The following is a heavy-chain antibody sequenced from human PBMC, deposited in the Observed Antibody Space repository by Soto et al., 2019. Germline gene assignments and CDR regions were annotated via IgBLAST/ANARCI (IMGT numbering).Heavy chain of an antibody. CDR2: IRTKDYGEAT. D-gene: IGHD4-17*01. Sequence: GGSLRLSCKTFGFTFGDYGMSWFRQAPGKGLEWVGFIRTKDYGEATEYAASVKGRFTISRDDSDRIVYLQMNSQTSGDTAIYYCSRSTTVTRKSDYWGQGALVTVSS. CDR1: GFTFGDYG. CDR3: SRSTTVTRKSDY. V-gene: IGHV3-49*03. J-gene: IGHJ4*02.